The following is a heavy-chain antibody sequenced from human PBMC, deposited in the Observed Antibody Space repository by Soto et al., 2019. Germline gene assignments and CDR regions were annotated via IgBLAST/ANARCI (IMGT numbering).Heavy chain of an antibody. V-gene: IGHV3-53*01. CDR3: ARGLGREYQDNRNYFHLDY. CDR2: LYPNGRA. J-gene: IGHJ4*02. Sequence: GGSLRLSCAASGFTVSSNYLTWVRQAPGEGLKWVSVLYPNGRAFYADSVKGRFTISTDNSQNSVYLLMNTLRAEDTAIYYCARGLGREYQDNRNYFHLDYWGQGTL. CDR1: GFTVSSNY. D-gene: IGHD1-20*01.